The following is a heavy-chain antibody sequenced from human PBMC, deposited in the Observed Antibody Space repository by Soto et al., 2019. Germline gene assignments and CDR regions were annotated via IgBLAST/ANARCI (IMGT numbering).Heavy chain of an antibody. D-gene: IGHD3-16*01. V-gene: IGHV3-53*01. Sequence: HPGGSLRLSCAASGFTVSNNHMTWVRHAAGKGLEFVSFVHGGGSTSYADSVKGRFTISRDNSKNTLYLQMDSLRAEDTAIYDRAGRLTTAASLDYWGRGTLVTVSS. CDR1: GFTVSNNH. CDR2: VHGGGST. CDR3: AGRLTTAASLDY. J-gene: IGHJ4*02.